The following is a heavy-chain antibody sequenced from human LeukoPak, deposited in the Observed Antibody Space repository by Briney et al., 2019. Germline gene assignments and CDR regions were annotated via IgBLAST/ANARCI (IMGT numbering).Heavy chain of an antibody. CDR1: GGTFSSYT. D-gene: IGHD4-17*01. Sequence: SVKVSCKASGGTFSSYTFSWVRQAPGQGLEWMGEIIPNFGSTKYARKFQGRVTITADESTTTAFMELTSLRSDDTAVYYCTRLYGEYAPFFDPWGQGTLVTVSS. CDR3: TRLYGEYAPFFDP. CDR2: IIPNFGST. J-gene: IGHJ5*02. V-gene: IGHV1-69*13.